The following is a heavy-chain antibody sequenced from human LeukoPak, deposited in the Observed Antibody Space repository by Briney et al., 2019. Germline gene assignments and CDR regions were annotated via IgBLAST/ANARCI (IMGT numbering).Heavy chain of an antibody. J-gene: IGHJ4*02. V-gene: IGHV3-30*18. Sequence: SCKASGGTFSSYGMHWVRQAPGKGLEWVAVISYDGSNKYYADSVKGRFTISRDNSKNTLYLQTNSLRAEDTAVYYCAKGDRDGYFGSTLDYWGQGTLVTVSS. D-gene: IGHD5-12*01. CDR2: ISYDGSNK. CDR1: GGTFSSYG. CDR3: AKGDRDGYFGSTLDY.